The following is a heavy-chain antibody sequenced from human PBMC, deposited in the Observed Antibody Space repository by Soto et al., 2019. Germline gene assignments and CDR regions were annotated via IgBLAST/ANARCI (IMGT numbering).Heavy chain of an antibody. CDR3: VRARCGAPSCEGRDWFVP. V-gene: IGHV3-23*01. CDR1: GFALLSFA. D-gene: IGHD1-26*01. J-gene: IGHJ5*02. CDR2: SSGTGANA. Sequence: EVQLLESGGDLVQPGGSLRLSCAGSGFALLSFAMNWVRQAPGKGLEWVAASSGTGANAYYTDSVRGRFTISRDNSMDTLSLQMSGLRAEDSAVYYCVRARCGAPSCEGRDWFVPWGQGTLVTVSS.